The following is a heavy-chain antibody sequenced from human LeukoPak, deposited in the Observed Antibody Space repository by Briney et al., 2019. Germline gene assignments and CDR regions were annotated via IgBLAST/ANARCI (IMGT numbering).Heavy chain of an antibody. J-gene: IGHJ4*02. CDR1: GFSFSSSG. CDR3: AKESGTYYDY. V-gene: IGHV3-30*02. D-gene: IGHD1-26*01. Sequence: GGSLRLSCAASGFSFSSSGMHWVRQGPGKGLEWVAFIRYDGSNKYYADSVHGRFTIYRDNSKNTLYLQMNSLRSDDTAVYYCAKESGTYYDYWGQGTLVTVSS. CDR2: IRYDGSNK.